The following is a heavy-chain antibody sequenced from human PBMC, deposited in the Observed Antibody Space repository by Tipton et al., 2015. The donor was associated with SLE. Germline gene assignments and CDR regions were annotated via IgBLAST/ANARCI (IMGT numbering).Heavy chain of an antibody. V-gene: IGHV4-59*01. Sequence: TLSLTCTVSGGSISSYYWSWIRQPPGKGLEWIGYIYYSGSTNYNPSLKSRVTISVDTSKNQFSLKLRSVTAADTAVYYCARDMGASLRYFDLWGCGTLVTVSS. J-gene: IGHJ2*01. CDR1: GGSISSYY. CDR2: IYYSGST. CDR3: ARDMGASLRYFDL.